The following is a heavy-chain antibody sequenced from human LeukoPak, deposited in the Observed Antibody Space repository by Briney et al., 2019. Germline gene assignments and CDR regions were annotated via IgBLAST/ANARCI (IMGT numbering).Heavy chain of an antibody. V-gene: IGHV1-69*05. CDR2: IIPIFGTA. CDR3: AKAPVTTCRGAYCYPFDY. Sequence: GASVKVSCKASGGTFSSYAISWVRQAPGQGLEWMGGIIPIFGTANYAQKFQGRVTLTRDMSTSTDYLELSSLRSEDTAVYYCAKAPVTTCRGAYCYPFDYWGQGTLVTVSS. J-gene: IGHJ4*02. CDR1: GGTFSSYA. D-gene: IGHD2-21*01.